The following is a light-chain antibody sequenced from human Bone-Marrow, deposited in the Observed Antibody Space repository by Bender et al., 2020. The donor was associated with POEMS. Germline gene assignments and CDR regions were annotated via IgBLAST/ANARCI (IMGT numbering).Light chain of an antibody. J-gene: IGLJ2*01. V-gene: IGLV2-14*03. CDR2: DVS. Sequence: QSALTQPASVSGSPGQSITISCTGISSDVGGYYFVSWYQHHPGKAPRLILHDVSNRPSGVSNRFSGSKSGNTASLTISGLQAEDEADYYCSSYTSTSLVVFGGGTKLTVL. CDR1: SSDVGGYYF. CDR3: SSYTSTSLVV.